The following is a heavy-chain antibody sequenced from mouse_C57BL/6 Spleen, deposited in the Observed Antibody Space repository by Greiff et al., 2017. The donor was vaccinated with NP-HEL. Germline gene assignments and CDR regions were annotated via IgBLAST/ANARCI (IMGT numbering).Heavy chain of an antibody. Sequence: EVQLQQSGPELVKPGASVKMSCKASGYTFTDYNMHWVKQSHGKSLEWIGYINPNNGGTSYNQKFKGKATLTVNKSSSTAYMELRSLTSEDSAVYYCARSPIWLPTMDYWGQGTSVTVSS. CDR2: INPNNGGT. V-gene: IGHV1-22*01. J-gene: IGHJ4*01. D-gene: IGHD1-1*02. CDR3: ARSPIWLPTMDY. CDR1: GYTFTDYN.